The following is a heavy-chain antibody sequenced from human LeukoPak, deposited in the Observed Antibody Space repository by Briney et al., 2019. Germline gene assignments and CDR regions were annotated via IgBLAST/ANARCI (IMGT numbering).Heavy chain of an antibody. J-gene: IGHJ4*02. D-gene: IGHD5-18*01. CDR3: ARGRKYTSGYRVTELGSGYSDY. CDR2: INRSGGST. V-gene: IGHV1-46*01. Sequence: ASVKVSCKASGYTFTSYYMHWVRQAPGQGLEWMGIINRSGGSTSYAQKYQGRVTMTRDTSTSTVYMELSSRRSEDTAVYYCARGRKYTSGYRVTELGSGYSDYWGQGTLVTVSS. CDR1: GYTFTSYY.